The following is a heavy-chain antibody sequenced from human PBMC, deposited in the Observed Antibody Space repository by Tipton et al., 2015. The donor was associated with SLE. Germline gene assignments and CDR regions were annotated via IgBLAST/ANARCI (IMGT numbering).Heavy chain of an antibody. Sequence: TLSLTCTVSGGSISSYYWSWIRQPAGKGLEWIGGIYPSGSTYYNPSLKSRVTISVDTSKNQFSLKLSSVTAADTAVYYCAREGLIVVDRDYYGMDVWGQGTTVTVSS. CDR1: GGSISSYY. V-gene: IGHV4-4*07. J-gene: IGHJ6*02. D-gene: IGHD3-22*01. CDR2: IYPSGST. CDR3: AREGLIVVDRDYYGMDV.